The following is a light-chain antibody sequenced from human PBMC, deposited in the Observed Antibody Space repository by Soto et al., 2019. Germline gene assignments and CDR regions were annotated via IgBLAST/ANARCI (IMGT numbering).Light chain of an antibody. V-gene: IGLV1-44*01. Sequence: QSVLTQPRSASGTPGQRVTLSCSGSSCNIGSNTVNWYQQLPGTAPNLLIYSNNQRPSGVPARFSGSKSGTSASLAISGLQSEDEADYYCTSWDDSLKGPVLGGGTKQTVL. CDR1: SCNIGSNT. CDR3: TSWDDSLKGPV. J-gene: IGLJ3*02. CDR2: SNN.